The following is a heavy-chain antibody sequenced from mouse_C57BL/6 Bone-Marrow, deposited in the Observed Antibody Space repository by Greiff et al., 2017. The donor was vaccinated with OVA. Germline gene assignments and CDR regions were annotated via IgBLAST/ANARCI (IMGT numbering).Heavy chain of an antibody. Sequence: VQRVESGPGLVQPSQSLSITCTVSGFSLTSYGVHWVRQSPGKGLEWLGVIWSGGSTDYNAAFISRLSISKDNSKSQVFFKMNSLQADDTAIYYCAINGDLLWSAWFAYWGQGTLVTVSA. CDR1: GFSLTSYG. V-gene: IGHV2-2*01. CDR2: IWSGGST. CDR3: AINGDLLWSAWFAY. D-gene: IGHD2-1*01. J-gene: IGHJ3*01.